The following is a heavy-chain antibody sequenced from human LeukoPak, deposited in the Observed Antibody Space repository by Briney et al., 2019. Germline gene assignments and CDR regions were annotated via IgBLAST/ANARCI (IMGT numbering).Heavy chain of an antibody. Sequence: ASVKVSCKASGYTFTGYYMHWVRQAPGQGLEWMGWINPNSGGTYYAQKFQGRVTMTRDTSISTAYMELNRLRSDDTAVYYCARDLRRDDAFDIWGQGTMVTVSS. CDR3: ARDLRRDDAFDI. CDR2: INPNSGGT. CDR1: GYTFTGYY. V-gene: IGHV1-2*02. J-gene: IGHJ3*02.